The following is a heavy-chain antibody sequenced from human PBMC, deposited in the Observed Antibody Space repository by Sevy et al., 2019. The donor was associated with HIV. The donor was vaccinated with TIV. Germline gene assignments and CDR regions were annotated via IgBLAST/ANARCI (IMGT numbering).Heavy chain of an antibody. Sequence: SETLSLTCTVSGDSISSHYWSWIRQTPGKGLEWIGYIYYSGSTNYNPSLKRRVTISLDMSKNQFSLKLTSVTAADTAVYYCVSFGSNYDPRFDPWGQGTLVTVSS. CDR2: IYYSGST. CDR3: VSFGSNYDPRFDP. CDR1: GDSISSHY. J-gene: IGHJ5*02. V-gene: IGHV4-59*11. D-gene: IGHD3-3*01.